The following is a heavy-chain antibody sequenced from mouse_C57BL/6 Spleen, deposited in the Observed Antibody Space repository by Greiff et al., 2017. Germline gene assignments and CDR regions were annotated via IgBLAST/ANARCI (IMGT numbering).Heavy chain of an antibody. V-gene: IGHV1-82*01. CDR1: GYAFSSSW. D-gene: IGHD2-3*01. Sequence: QVQLQQSGPELVKPGASVKISCKASGYAFSSSWMNWVKQRPGQGLEWIGRIYPGDGDTNYNGKFKGKATLTADKSSSTAYMQLSSLTSADSAVYFCARLMYYFDYWGKGTTLTVSS. CDR3: ARLMYYFDY. J-gene: IGHJ2*01. CDR2: IYPGDGDT.